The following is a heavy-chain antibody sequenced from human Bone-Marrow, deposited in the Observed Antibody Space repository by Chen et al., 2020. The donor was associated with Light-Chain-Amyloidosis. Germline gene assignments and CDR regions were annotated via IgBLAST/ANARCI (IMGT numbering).Heavy chain of an antibody. Sequence: QVQMVQSGAEARKPGASVKVPCKPSGFTSPNYRIHWVRQAPGQGLEWMGWINLNSGDTKYAEKFQGRVTLTRDTSTTTSYMELSGLRSDDTALYYCARDFWVAGFTTTNWFDPWGQGTLITVSS. CDR1: GFTSPNYR. V-gene: IGHV1-2*02. CDR2: INLNSGDT. J-gene: IGHJ5*02. D-gene: IGHD3-3*01. CDR3: ARDFWVAGFTTTNWFDP.